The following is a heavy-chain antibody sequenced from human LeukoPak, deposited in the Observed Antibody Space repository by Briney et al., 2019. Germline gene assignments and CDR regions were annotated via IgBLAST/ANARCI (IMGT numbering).Heavy chain of an antibody. V-gene: IGHV3-48*01. CDR1: GFTFDDYS. J-gene: IGHJ4*02. CDR3: ARGGRIGQWLVKGFDY. Sequence: PGGSLRLSCAASGFTFDDYSMNWVRQAPGKGLEWVSYISSSSSTIYYADSVKGRFTISRDNAKNSLYLQMNSLRAEDTAVYYCARGGRIGQWLVKGFDYWGQGTLVTVSS. CDR2: ISSSSSTI. D-gene: IGHD6-19*01.